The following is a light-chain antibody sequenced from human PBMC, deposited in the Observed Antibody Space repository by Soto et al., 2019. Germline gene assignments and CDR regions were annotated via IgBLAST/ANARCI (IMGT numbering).Light chain of an antibody. Sequence: VIWMTQCPSLHYASTVAXVTIXCRMSQGISSYLAWYHQKPGKAPEXXIYSASSLQSGVPSRFSGRGSATEFTLTISSLHSEDFAVYYCQQYNNWTSTFGQGTRLEIK. J-gene: IGKJ5*01. CDR1: QGISSY. V-gene: IGKV1D-8*03. CDR3: QQYNNWTST. CDR2: SAS.